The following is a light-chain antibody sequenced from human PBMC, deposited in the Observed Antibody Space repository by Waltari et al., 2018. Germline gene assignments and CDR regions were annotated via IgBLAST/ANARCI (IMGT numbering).Light chain of an antibody. CDR3: QQYFVTPFT. V-gene: IGKV4-1*01. J-gene: IGKJ3*01. Sequence: DIVMTHSPDSLAVSLGERATINCKSSQSIMYSSNNQNFLAWYQKKPGHPPKLLIYWASTRQSGVPDRFTGSWSGTDFTLTISSLQAEDVAVYYCQQYFVTPFTFGPGTRVEIK. CDR2: WAS. CDR1: QSIMYSSNNQNF.